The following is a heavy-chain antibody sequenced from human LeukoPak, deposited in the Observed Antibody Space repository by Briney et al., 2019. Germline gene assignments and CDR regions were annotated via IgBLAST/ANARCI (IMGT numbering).Heavy chain of an antibody. V-gene: IGHV3-66*01. J-gene: IGHJ4*02. CDR2: ISSGGGT. CDR1: GFTVSSNY. D-gene: IGHD7-27*01. Sequence: GGSLRLSCAASGFTVSSNYMSWVRQAPGRGLEWVSTISSGGGTYYVDSVKGRFTVSRDNSKNTLLIQMNSLRAEDTAVYYCARDIPNNWGLGYWGQGTLVTVSS. CDR3: ARDIPNNWGLGY.